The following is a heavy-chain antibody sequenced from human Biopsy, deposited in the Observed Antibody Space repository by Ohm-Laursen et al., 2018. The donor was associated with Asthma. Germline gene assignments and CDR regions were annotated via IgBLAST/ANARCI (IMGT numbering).Heavy chain of an antibody. V-gene: IGHV3-53*01. J-gene: IGHJ4*02. CDR1: GFAVSRDY. D-gene: IGHD3-22*01. Sequence: ETLSLTCAASGFAVSRDYMFWVRQAPGKGLEWVSVIYSGGTSHTADSVRGRFTISRDHSKNTLYLQMHSLRAEDTAVYYCARGDSSNWSHYYFDYWGQGTLVTVSS. CDR3: ARGDSSNWSHYYFDY. CDR2: IYSGGTS.